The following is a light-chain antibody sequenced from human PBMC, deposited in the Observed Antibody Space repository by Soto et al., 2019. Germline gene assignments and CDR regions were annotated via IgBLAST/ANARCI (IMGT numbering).Light chain of an antibody. Sequence: EIVLTRSPATLCSFPGDRVTLSFRASQYINTRLAWYQHRPGQAPSLLIYDATHRATGIPARFSGSGSGTDFTLTISSLEHDDFGVYYCQQRYNWPPLTFGGGTKVDIK. J-gene: IGKJ4*01. CDR1: QYINTR. CDR2: DAT. V-gene: IGKV3-11*01. CDR3: QQRYNWPPLT.